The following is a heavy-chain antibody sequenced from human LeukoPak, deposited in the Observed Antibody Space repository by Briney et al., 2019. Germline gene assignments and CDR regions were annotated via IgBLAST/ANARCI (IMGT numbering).Heavy chain of an antibody. Sequence: GGSLRLSCAASGLTFSSYEMNWVRQAPGKGLEWVSYISSSGSTIYYADSVKGRFTISRDNAKNSLYLQMNSLRAEDTAVYYCARVEYYYDSSGYSRVFDYWGQGTLVTVSS. CDR1: GLTFSSYE. CDR2: ISSSGSTI. D-gene: IGHD3-22*01. J-gene: IGHJ4*02. V-gene: IGHV3-48*03. CDR3: ARVEYYYDSSGYSRVFDY.